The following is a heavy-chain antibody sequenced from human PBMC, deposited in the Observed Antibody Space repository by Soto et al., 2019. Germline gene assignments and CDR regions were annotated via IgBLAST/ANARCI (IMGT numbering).Heavy chain of an antibody. CDR3: AKDLHWFAMDV. CDR1: GFPFSNYY. J-gene: IGHJ6*02. D-gene: IGHD3-10*01. V-gene: IGHV3-23*01. CDR2: ISGSEDNI. Sequence: EVQLLESGGGLVQPGESLRLSCVASGFPFSNYYMDWVRQAPGKGLEWVAVISGSEDNIHYADSVKGRFTISRDNSMNTLYLQMNSLRADDTAIYYCAKDLHWFAMDVWGQGTTVTVSS.